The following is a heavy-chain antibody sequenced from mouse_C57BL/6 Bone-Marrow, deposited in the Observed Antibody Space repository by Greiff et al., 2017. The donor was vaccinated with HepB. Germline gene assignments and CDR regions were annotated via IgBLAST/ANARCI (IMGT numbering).Heavy chain of an antibody. Sequence: EVKLMESGGGLVQPGGSMKLSCVASGFTFSNYWMNWVRQSPEKGLEWVAQIRLKSDNYATHYAESVKGRFTISRDDSKSSVYLQMNNLRAEDTGIYYCTVYDGYYRAYWGQGTLVTVSA. CDR3: TVYDGYYRAY. CDR1: GFTFSNYW. J-gene: IGHJ3*01. CDR2: IRLKSDNYAT. V-gene: IGHV6-3*01. D-gene: IGHD2-3*01.